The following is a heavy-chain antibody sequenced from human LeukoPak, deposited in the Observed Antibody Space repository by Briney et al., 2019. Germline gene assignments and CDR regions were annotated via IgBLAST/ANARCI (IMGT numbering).Heavy chain of an antibody. J-gene: IGHJ6*02. CDR3: ARDTYYYDSSGYYATGGYYYGMDV. V-gene: IGHV4-59*12. CDR2: IYYSGST. D-gene: IGHD3-22*01. CDR1: GGSISSYY. Sequence: PSETLSLTCTVSGGSISSYYWSWIRQPPGKGLEWIGYIYYSGSTNYNPSLKSRVTISVDTSKNQFSLKLSSVTAADTAVYYCARDTYYYDSSGYYATGGYYYGMDVWGQGTTVTVSS.